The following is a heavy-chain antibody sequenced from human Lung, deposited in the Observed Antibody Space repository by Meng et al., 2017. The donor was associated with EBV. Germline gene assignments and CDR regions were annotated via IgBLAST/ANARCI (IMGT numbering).Heavy chain of an antibody. CDR1: GCSIRKVRW. Sequence: QVGLQATSPGLVVHVGSMALPGDFCGCSIRKVRWWSWVGQGPGKGLEWIGGISNSGKTIYNTSVKSRVGMSVDTYQNHFSLRLSAVTAADTAVYYCTTLYGDFISWGQGTLVTVSS. CDR2: ISNSGKT. D-gene: IGHD4-17*01. CDR3: TTLYGDFIS. J-gene: IGHJ5*02. V-gene: IGHV4-4*02.